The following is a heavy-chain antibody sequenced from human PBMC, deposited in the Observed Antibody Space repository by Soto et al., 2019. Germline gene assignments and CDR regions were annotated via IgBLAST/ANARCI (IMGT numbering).Heavy chain of an antibody. CDR2: INAGNGNT. Sequence: ASVKVSCKASGYTFTSYAMHWVRQAPGQRLEWMGRINAGNGNTKYSQKFQGRVTITRDTSASTAYMELSSLRSEDTAVYYCARGLGLRYFDYWGQGTXVTVSS. CDR3: ARGLGLRYFDY. V-gene: IGHV1-3*01. D-gene: IGHD3-9*01. CDR1: GYTFTSYA. J-gene: IGHJ4*02.